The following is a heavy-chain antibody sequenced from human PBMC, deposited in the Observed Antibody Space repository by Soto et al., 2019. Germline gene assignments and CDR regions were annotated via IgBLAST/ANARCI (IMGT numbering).Heavy chain of an antibody. J-gene: IGHJ6*02. D-gene: IGHD2-2*01. CDR2: ISYDGSNK. CDR3: AREMRDIVLVPAAGGYYYYGMDV. CDR1: GFTFSSYA. V-gene: IGHV3-30-3*01. Sequence: QVQLVESGGGVVQPGRSLRLSCAASGFTFSSYAMHWVRQAPGKGLEWVAVISYDGSNKYYADSVKGRFTISRDNSKNTLYLQMNSLRAEDTAVYYCAREMRDIVLVPAAGGYYYYGMDVWGQGTTVTVSS.